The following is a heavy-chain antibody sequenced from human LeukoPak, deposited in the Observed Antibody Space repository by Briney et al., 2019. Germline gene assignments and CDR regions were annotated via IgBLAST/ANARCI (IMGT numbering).Heavy chain of an antibody. V-gene: IGHV4-61*02. CDR3: ARVKRHCSSTSCYPSHFDY. J-gene: IGHJ4*02. CDR2: IYTSGST. D-gene: IGHD2-2*01. CDR1: GGSISSGSYY. Sequence: SETLSLTCTVSGGSISSGSYYWSWIRQPAGKGLEWIGRIYTSGSTNYNPSLKSRVTISVDTSKNQFSLKLSSVTAADTAVYYCARVKRHCSSTSCYPSHFDYWGQGTLVTVSS.